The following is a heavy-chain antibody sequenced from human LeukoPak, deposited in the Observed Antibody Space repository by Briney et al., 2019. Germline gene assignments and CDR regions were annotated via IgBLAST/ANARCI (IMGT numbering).Heavy chain of an antibody. CDR2: IYHSGST. V-gene: IGHV4-38-2*02. CDR3: ARDRMVTPGGWFDP. Sequence: SETLSLTCTVSGYSISSGYYWGWIRQPPGKGLEWIGSIYHSGSTYYNPSLKSRVTISVDTSKNQFSLKLSSVTAADTAVYYCARDRMVTPGGWFDPWGQGTLVTVSS. CDR1: GYSISSGYY. D-gene: IGHD5-18*01. J-gene: IGHJ5*02.